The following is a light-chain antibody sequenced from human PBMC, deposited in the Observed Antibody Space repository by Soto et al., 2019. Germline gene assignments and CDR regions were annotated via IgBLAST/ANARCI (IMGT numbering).Light chain of an antibody. CDR3: HQYQNWPRT. CDR1: QSITSN. Sequence: EIVMTQSPATLSVSPGERVTLSCRASQSITSNLAWYQQSPGQSPRLLFYGASTRANGIPARFSGSGPGTEFTLTISSLQSEDFAVYYCHQYQNWPRTFGQGTRVEIK. J-gene: IGKJ1*01. CDR2: GAS. V-gene: IGKV3-15*01.